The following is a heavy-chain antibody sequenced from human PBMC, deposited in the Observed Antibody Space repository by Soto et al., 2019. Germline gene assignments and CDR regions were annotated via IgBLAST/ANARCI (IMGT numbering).Heavy chain of an antibody. Sequence: GESLKISCKGSGYSFTSYWIGWVRQMPGKGLEWMGIIYPGDSDTRYSPSFQGQVTISADKSINTAYLQWSSLKASDTAMYYCASPRSPGIAAAGTSPFDYWGQGTLVTVSS. CDR2: IYPGDSDT. V-gene: IGHV5-51*01. CDR1: GYSFTSYW. D-gene: IGHD6-13*01. CDR3: ASPRSPGIAAAGTSPFDY. J-gene: IGHJ4*02.